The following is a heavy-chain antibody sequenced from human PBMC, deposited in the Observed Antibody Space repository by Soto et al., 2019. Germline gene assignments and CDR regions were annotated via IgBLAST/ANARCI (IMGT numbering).Heavy chain of an antibody. Sequence: SGPTLVKPTQTLTLTCTFSGFSLSTTGVGVGWIRQPPGKALEWLGHIYWDDDKRYSPSLKSRLTITKDTSKNQVALTMTNMDPVDTATYYCVHADRTSSWSSFHYWGQGMLVTVSS. J-gene: IGHJ4*02. D-gene: IGHD2-2*01. CDR2: IYWDDDK. CDR3: VHADRTSSWSSFHY. CDR1: GFSLSTTGVG. V-gene: IGHV2-5*02.